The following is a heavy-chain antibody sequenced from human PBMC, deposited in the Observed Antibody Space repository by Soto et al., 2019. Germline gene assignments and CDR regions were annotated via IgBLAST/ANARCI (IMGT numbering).Heavy chain of an antibody. CDR2: ISAYNGNT. D-gene: IGHD3-22*01. J-gene: IGHJ6*02. Sequence: SAELSSKAPGYAYTCSAISSLRQAPEQGLEWMGWISAYNGNTNYAQKLQGRVTMTTDTSTSTAYMELRSLRSDDTAVYYCARAHMNSGYFHGMDVWGQGTTVTVSS. CDR1: GYAYTCSA. V-gene: IGHV1-18*01. CDR3: ARAHMNSGYFHGMDV.